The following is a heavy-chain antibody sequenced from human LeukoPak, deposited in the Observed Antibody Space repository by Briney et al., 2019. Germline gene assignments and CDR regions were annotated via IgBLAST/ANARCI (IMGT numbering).Heavy chain of an antibody. CDR1: XXTFSTYA. D-gene: IGHD6-19*01. J-gene: IGHJ4*02. Sequence: GGXLRLSCAXSXXTFSTYAMSWVRQAPGKGLEWVLSITGSGDGTYYADFVKGRFTISRDNSKNTLYLQMNSLRAEDTAVYYCAKGGSSGYYLFDYWGQGTLVTVSS. CDR3: AKGGSSGYYLFDY. V-gene: IGHV3-23*01. CDR2: ITGSGDGT.